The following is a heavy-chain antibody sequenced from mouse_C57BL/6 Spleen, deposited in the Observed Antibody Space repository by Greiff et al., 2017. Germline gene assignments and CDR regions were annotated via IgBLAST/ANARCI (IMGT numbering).Heavy chain of an antibody. CDR2: INPNNGGT. J-gene: IGHJ3*01. D-gene: IGHD2-5*01. V-gene: IGHV1-18*01. Sequence: VQLQQSGPELVKPGASVKIPCKASGYTFPDYNMDWVKQSHGKSLEWIGDINPNNGGTIYNQKFKGKATLTVDKSSSTAYMELRSLTSEDTAVYYCARAEYSNYGFAYWGQGTLVTVSA. CDR1: GYTFPDYN. CDR3: ARAEYSNYGFAY.